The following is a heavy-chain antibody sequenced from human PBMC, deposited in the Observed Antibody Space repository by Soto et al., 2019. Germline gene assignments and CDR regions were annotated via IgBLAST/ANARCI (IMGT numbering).Heavy chain of an antibody. D-gene: IGHD6-6*01. V-gene: IGHV4-39*07. CDR3: ARGSSIAGLYYGMDV. CDR1: GGSISSSRCH. CDR2: IYYNGST. Sequence: PSETLSLTCTVSGGSISSSRCHWGWIRQPPGKGLEWIGNIYYNGSTYNNPSFKSRVTMSVDTPKNQFSLKLSSVTAADTAVYYCARGSSIAGLYYGMDVWGQGTTVTVSS. J-gene: IGHJ6*02.